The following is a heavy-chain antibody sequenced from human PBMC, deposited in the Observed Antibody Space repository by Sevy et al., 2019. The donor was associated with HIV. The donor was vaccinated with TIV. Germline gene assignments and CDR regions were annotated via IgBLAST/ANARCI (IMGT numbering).Heavy chain of an antibody. J-gene: IGHJ4*02. CDR3: ARFSTRTVTTWHYYFDY. CDR2: IYYSGST. CDR1: GDSISGGDYY. D-gene: IGHD4-17*01. V-gene: IGHV4-30-4*01. Sequence: SETLSLTCIVSGDSISGGDYYWSWIRQPPGKGLEWIGSIYYSGSTSYNPSLKSRVTISVDTSKNQFSLKLSSVTAADTAAYYCARFSTRTVTTWHYYFDYWGPGTLVTVSS.